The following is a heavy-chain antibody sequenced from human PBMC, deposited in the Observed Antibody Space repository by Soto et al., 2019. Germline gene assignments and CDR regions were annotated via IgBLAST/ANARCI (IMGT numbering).Heavy chain of an antibody. CDR2: ISSSSSYI. J-gene: IGHJ6*02. V-gene: IGHV3-21*01. CDR3: ARDIDNYYYGMDV. Sequence: GGLLSESRRVCEFCSSRCWPNQDHQDPGKGLEWVSSISSSSSYIYYADSVKGRFTISRDNAKNSLYLQMNSLRAEDTAVYYCARDIDNYYYGMDVWCQGTTVTVSS. CDR1: EFCSSRCW.